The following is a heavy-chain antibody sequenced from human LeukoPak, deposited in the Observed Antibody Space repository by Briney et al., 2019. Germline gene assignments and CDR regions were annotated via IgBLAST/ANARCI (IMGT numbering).Heavy chain of an antibody. Sequence: GGSLRLSCAASGFTFSSYAMSWVRQAPGKGLEWVSGISGSGGSTDYADSVKGRFTISRDKSKNTLYLQMNSLRAEDTAVYYCAKGQRSVVAVNYFDFWGQGTLVTVSS. D-gene: IGHD2-15*01. J-gene: IGHJ4*02. CDR3: AKGQRSVVAVNYFDF. CDR1: GFTFSSYA. CDR2: ISGSGGST. V-gene: IGHV3-23*01.